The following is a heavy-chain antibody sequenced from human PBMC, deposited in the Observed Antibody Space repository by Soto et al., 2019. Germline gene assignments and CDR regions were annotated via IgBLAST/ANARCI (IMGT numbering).Heavy chain of an antibody. CDR2: ISGSDDST. CDR3: AKRSSSFTFDY. V-gene: IGHV3-23*01. J-gene: IGHJ4*02. Sequence: EAQLLESGGGLVQPGESLRLSCAASGFTFSSYAMSWVRQAPGKGLEWVSVISGSDDSTYYADSVKGRFTISRDNSKNTLYLQMNSLRAEDTAVYYCAKRSSSFTFDYWGQGTLVTVSS. CDR1: GFTFSSYA. D-gene: IGHD6-6*01.